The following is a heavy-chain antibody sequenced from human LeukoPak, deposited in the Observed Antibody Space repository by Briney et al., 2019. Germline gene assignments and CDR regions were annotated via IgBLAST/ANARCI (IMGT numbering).Heavy chain of an antibody. Sequence: SETLSLTCTVSGGSISSYYWSWIRQPPVKGLEWIGYIYYSGSTNYNPSLKSRVTISVDTSKNQFSLKLSSVTAADTAVYYCARTGYSGSAFDIWGQGTMVTVSS. CDR1: GGSISSYY. CDR3: ARTGYSGSAFDI. V-gene: IGHV4-59*01. D-gene: IGHD1-1*01. CDR2: IYYSGST. J-gene: IGHJ3*02.